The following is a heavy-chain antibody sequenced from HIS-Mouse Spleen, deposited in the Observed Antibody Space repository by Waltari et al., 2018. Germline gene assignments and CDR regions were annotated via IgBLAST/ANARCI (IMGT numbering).Heavy chain of an antibody. CDR3: ASRSAVFSGGTTYFDY. V-gene: IGHV3-53*01. J-gene: IGHJ4*02. CDR1: GFTVSSNY. D-gene: IGHD3-16*01. Sequence: GGSLRLSCAASGFTVSSNYMSWVRQAPGKGLEWVSVIYSGGSTYYADSVKGRFTISRDNSKNTLYLQMNSLRAEDTAVYYCASRSAVFSGGTTYFDYWGQGTLVTVSS. CDR2: IYSGGST.